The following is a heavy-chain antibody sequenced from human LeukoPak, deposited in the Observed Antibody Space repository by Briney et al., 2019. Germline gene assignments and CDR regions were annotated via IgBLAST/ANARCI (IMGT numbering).Heavy chain of an antibody. Sequence: GESLKISCKGSGYSFTGYWIGWVRQMPGKGLEWMGIIYPGDSDTRYSPSFQGQVPISADKSISTASLQWSSLKASDTPMCYCARRGRHAPDGAFDIWGQGTMVTVSS. D-gene: IGHD3-16*01. J-gene: IGHJ3*02. CDR2: IYPGDSDT. CDR1: GYSFTGYW. CDR3: ARRGRHAPDGAFDI. V-gene: IGHV5-51*01.